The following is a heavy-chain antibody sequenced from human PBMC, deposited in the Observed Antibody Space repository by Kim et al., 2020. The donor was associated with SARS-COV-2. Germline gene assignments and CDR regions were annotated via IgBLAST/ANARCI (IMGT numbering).Heavy chain of an antibody. Sequence: SETLSLICAVSGDSISSNYWWTWVRQSPGKGLEWIGEAHQNGETNYNPSLKRRVAMSQDKSKNQISLKLSSVTAADSATYYCATDPGGCSAYSWYLSSWG. J-gene: IGHJ5*01. CDR3: ATDPGGCSAYSWYLSS. CDR1: GDSISSNYW. D-gene: IGHD5-18*01. V-gene: IGHV4-4*02. CDR2: AHQNGET.